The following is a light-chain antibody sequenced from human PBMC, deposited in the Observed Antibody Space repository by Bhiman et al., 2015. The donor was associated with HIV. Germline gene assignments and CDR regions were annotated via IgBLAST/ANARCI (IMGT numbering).Light chain of an antibody. Sequence: QSVLTQPPSVSGAPGQRVTISRTGSSSNIGAGYEVHWYQQLPGTAPKLLIYANVNRPSGVPDRFSGSKSGTSSSLAITGLQAEDEADYFCQSYDNSLSALVFGTGTKVSVL. V-gene: IGLV1-40*01. CDR2: ANV. J-gene: IGLJ1*01. CDR3: QSYDNSLSALV. CDR1: SSNIGAGYE.